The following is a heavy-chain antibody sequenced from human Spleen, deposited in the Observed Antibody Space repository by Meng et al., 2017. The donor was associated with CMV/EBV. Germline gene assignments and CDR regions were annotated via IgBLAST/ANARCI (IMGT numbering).Heavy chain of an antibody. D-gene: IGHD6-13*01. Sequence: NASGYTFTGHYIHWVRQAPGQGLEWMGWINPNSGGTNYAQKFQGRVALTRDTSISTAYMEVTRLRSDDTAVYFCARGIRGRWYDALGYWGQGTLVTVSS. CDR2: INPNSGGT. J-gene: IGHJ4*02. V-gene: IGHV1-2*02. CDR3: ARGIRGRWYDALGY. CDR1: GYTFTGHY.